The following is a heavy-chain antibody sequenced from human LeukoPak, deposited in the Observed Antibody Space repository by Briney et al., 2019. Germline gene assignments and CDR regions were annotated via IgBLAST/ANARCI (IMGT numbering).Heavy chain of an antibody. V-gene: IGHV4-39*07. J-gene: IGHJ4*02. CDR2: IYYSGST. D-gene: IGHD2-15*01. Sequence: KPSETLSLTCTVSGGSISSSSYYWGWIRQPPGKGLEWIGSIYYSGSTYYNPSLKSRVTMSVDTSKNQFSLKLSSVTAADTAVYYCAREIPHCSGGSCHWGFDYWGQGTLVTVSS. CDR3: AREIPHCSGGSCHWGFDY. CDR1: GGSISSSSYY.